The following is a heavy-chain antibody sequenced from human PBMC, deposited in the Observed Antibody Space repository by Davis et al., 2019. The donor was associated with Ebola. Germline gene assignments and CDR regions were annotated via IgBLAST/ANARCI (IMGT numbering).Heavy chain of an antibody. V-gene: IGHV4-59*01. J-gene: IGHJ4*02. D-gene: IGHD2/OR15-2a*01. CDR2: IYYTGRT. CDR3: ARSPFPGGIDY. Sequence: MPSETLSLTCTVSGGSISSYYWNWIRQPPGKGLEWIGYIYYTGRTNYNPSLKSRVTISVDTSKNQFSLKLSSVTATDTAVYYCARSPFPGGIDYWGQGTLVTVSS. CDR1: GGSISSYY.